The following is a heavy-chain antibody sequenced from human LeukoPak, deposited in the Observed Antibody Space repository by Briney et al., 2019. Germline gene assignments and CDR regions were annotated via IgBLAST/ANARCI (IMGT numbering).Heavy chain of an antibody. CDR2: INHSGST. Sequence: SETLSLTCAVYGGSFSGYYWSWIRQPPGKGLEWIGEINHSGSTNYNPSLKSRVTISVDTSKNQFSLKLSSVTAADPAVYYCARGPDRWGDRRNYDFWSGYYRGPPRFDPWGQGTLVTVSS. J-gene: IGHJ5*02. V-gene: IGHV4-34*01. D-gene: IGHD3-3*01. CDR3: ARGPDRWGDRRNYDFWSGYYRGPPRFDP. CDR1: GGSFSGYY.